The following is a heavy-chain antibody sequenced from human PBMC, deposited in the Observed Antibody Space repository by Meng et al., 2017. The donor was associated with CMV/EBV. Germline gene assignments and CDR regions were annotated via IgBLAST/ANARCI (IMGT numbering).Heavy chain of an antibody. V-gene: IGHV4-4*07. D-gene: IGHD3-16*01. CDR1: GASIKNYN. CDR3: AGSRPGGGACDY. Sequence: QIQNTGRGSVDPSASIVCTGVSPGASIKNYNCNWFRQPAGQGLAWIGRIQVIGHIVYNHSLKSRVTVSLDASKSQFSLTLNSVPAADTATNYCAGSRPGGGACDYWGQGILVTVSS. CDR2: IQVIGHI. J-gene: IGHJ4*02.